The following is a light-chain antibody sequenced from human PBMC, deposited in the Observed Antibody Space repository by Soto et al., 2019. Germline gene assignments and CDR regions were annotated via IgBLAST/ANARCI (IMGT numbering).Light chain of an antibody. CDR3: QQRSNWPPEFT. Sequence: EIVLTQSPATLSLSPGERATLSCRASQSVSSHLTWYQQKPGQPPRLLIYDASNRATGIPDRFSGSGSGPDFTLTISSLDPEDFAVYYCQQRSNWPPEFTFGPGTKVDIK. CDR1: QSVSSH. J-gene: IGKJ3*01. V-gene: IGKV3-11*01. CDR2: DAS.